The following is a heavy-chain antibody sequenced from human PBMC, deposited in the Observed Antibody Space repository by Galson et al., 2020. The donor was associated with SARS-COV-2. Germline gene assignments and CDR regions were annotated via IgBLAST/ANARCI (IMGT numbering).Heavy chain of an antibody. V-gene: IGHV1-58*01. J-gene: IGHJ6*02. CDR2: IVVGSGDT. D-gene: IGHD3-10*01. CDR3: AASLRVRGVTPLYYYYGMGF. Sequence: SVKVSCKASGFTFSNTAVQWVRQARGQRLEWIGWIVVGSGDTNYAQNFQGRVTITRDMSTATAYLELSSLRSEDTAMYYCAASLRVRGVTPLYYYYGMGFWGQGTTVTVSS. CDR1: GFTFSNTA.